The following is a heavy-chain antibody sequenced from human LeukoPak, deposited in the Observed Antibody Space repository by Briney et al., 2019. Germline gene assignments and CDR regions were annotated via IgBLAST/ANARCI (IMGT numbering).Heavy chain of an antibody. CDR2: VHSGGTT. CDR3: ARIGGYDFWSGYPYYFDY. D-gene: IGHD3-3*01. CDR1: GGSIRTFNYY. J-gene: IGHJ4*02. V-gene: IGHV4-39*07. Sequence: PSETLSLTCTVSGGSIRTFNYYWGWVRQSPGKGLEWIGSVHSGGTTYYNPSLKSRVAISVDSSNNQFSLKLSSVTAADTAVYYCARIGGYDFWSGYPYYFDYWGQGTLVTVSS.